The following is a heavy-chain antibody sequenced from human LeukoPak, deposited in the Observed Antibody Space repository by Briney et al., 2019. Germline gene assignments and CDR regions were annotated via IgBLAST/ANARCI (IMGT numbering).Heavy chain of an antibody. V-gene: IGHV3-23*01. CDR2: ISGSGGRT. D-gene: IGHD3-22*01. Sequence: GGSLRLSCAASGFTFSSYAMSWVRQAPGKGLEGVSAISGSGGRTYYADSVKGRFTISRDNSKNTLYLQMNSLRAEDTAVYYCANPYYYDSSSYYSDYWGQGTLVTVSS. J-gene: IGHJ4*02. CDR1: GFTFSSYA. CDR3: ANPYYYDSSSYYSDY.